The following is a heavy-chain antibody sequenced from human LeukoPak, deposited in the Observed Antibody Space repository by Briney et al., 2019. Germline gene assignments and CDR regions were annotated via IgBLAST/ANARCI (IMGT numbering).Heavy chain of an antibody. V-gene: IGHV1-24*01. CDR1: GYTLNELP. J-gene: IGHJ5*02. Sequence: GASVKVSCKVSGYTLNELPMHWVRQTPGKGLEWMGGFDPEYDEIIYSQRFQGRLTLTEDTTTDTAYMELSSLTSEDSAVYYCAPFGGPWGQGTLVSVSS. CDR3: APFGGP. CDR2: FDPEYDEI. D-gene: IGHD3-3*01.